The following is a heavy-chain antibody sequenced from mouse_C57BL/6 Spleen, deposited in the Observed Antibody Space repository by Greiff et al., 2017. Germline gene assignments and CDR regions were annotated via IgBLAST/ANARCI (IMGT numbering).Heavy chain of an antibody. D-gene: IGHD1-1*01. V-gene: IGHV1-53*01. J-gene: IGHJ2*01. CDR1: GYTFTSYW. CDR2: INPSNGGT. Sequence: VQLQQPGTELVKPGASVKLSCKASGYTFTSYWMHWVKQRPGQGLEWIGNINPSNGGTNYNEKFKSKATLTVDKSSSTAYMQLSSLTSEDSAVYYCARFPSITTVVFDYWGQGTTLTVSS. CDR3: ARFPSITTVVFDY.